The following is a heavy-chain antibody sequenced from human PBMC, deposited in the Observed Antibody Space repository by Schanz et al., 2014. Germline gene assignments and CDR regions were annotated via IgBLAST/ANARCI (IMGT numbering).Heavy chain of an antibody. CDR3: ARGGYSSGWYDRDIAHFDY. CDR1: GYTFISYG. D-gene: IGHD6-19*01. Sequence: QVQLVQSGAEVKKPGASVKVSCKASGYTFISYGISWVRQAPGQGPEFMGWISTFRNEDTNSAQRFQGRLTMTTDTSTSTAYMELRSLRSDDTAVYYCARGGYSSGWYDRDIAHFDYWGQGTLVAVSS. CDR2: ISTFRNEDT. V-gene: IGHV1-18*01. J-gene: IGHJ4*02.